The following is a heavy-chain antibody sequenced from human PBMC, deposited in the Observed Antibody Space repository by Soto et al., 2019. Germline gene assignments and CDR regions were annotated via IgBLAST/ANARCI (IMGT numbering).Heavy chain of an antibody. D-gene: IGHD3-10*01. CDR3: ASYYGSGQTRGVFDY. Sequence: ASVKVSCKASGGTFSSYAISWVRQAPGQGLEWMGGIIPIFGTANYAQKFQGRVTITADKSTSTAYMELSSLRSEDTAVYYCASYYGSGQTRGVFDYWGQGTLVTVSS. CDR2: IIPIFGTA. CDR1: GGTFSSYA. J-gene: IGHJ4*02. V-gene: IGHV1-69*06.